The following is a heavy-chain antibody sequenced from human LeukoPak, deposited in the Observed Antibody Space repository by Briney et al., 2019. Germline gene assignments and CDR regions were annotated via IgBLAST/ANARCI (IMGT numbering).Heavy chain of an antibody. Sequence: PSETLSLTCTMSGASIINYYWTWIRQPPGKGLEWIGHIYYSGGTNYNPSLKSRVTISVDTSKKEFSLKLTSVIAADTAVYYCARVAKHFRGGLSFYFMDVWGIGTTVTISS. CDR3: ARVAKHFRGGLSFYFMDV. CDR2: IYYSGGT. J-gene: IGHJ6*03. V-gene: IGHV4-59*01. CDR1: GASIINYY. D-gene: IGHD3-10*01.